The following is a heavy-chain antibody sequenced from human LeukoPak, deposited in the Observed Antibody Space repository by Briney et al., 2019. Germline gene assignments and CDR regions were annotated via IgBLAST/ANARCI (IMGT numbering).Heavy chain of an antibody. CDR1: GFTFSSYS. V-gene: IGHV3-33*01. Sequence: GGSLRLSCAASGFTFSSYSMHWVRQAPGKRLEWVAVIWYDGSNKYYADSVKGRFTISRDNSKNTLYLQMNSLRAEDTAVYYCARTYSSSWSVDYWGQGTLVTVSS. J-gene: IGHJ4*02. CDR2: IWYDGSNK. CDR3: ARTYSSSWSVDY. D-gene: IGHD6-13*01.